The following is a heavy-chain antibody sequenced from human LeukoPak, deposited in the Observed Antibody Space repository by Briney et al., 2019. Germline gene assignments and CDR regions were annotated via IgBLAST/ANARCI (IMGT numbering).Heavy chain of an antibody. D-gene: IGHD2-21*01. V-gene: IGHV4-39*07. CDR1: GGSISSSTYY. CDR3: ARGVVIAPQTFDY. CDR2: IYHSGST. J-gene: IGHJ4*02. Sequence: PSETLSLTCTVSGGSISSSTYYWGWLRQPPGKGLEWIGSIYHSGSTNYNPSLKSRVTVSVDTSKNQFSLKLSSVTAADTAVYYCARGVVIAPQTFDYWGQGTLVTVSS.